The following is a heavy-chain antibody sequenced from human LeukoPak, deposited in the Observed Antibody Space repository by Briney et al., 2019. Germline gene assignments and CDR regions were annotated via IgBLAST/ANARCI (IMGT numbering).Heavy chain of an antibody. CDR1: GYTFTGYY. Sequence: ASVKVSCKASGYTFTGYYTHWVRQAPGQGLEWMGWINPNSGGTNYAQKFQGRVTMTRDTSISTAYMELSRLRSDDTAVYYCARDESLAGGYSSDYYYYYGMDVWGQGTTVTVSS. D-gene: IGHD2-2*03. CDR2: INPNSGGT. CDR3: ARDESLAGGYSSDYYYYYGMDV. V-gene: IGHV1-2*02. J-gene: IGHJ6*02.